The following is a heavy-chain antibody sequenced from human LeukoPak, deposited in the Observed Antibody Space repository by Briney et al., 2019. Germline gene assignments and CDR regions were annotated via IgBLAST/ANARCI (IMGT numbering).Heavy chain of an antibody. Sequence: LGGSLRLSCEASGFSFGTFGMTWVRQAPGKGLEWVSGITGSSTWTYYADSVRGRFTISRDNSKNSLHLQMNNLTADDTAIYYCASGGDPQWLVHGEYWGQGTLVTVSS. D-gene: IGHD6-19*01. J-gene: IGHJ4*02. CDR1: GFSFGTFG. CDR2: ITGSSTWT. CDR3: ASGGDPQWLVHGEY. V-gene: IGHV3-23*01.